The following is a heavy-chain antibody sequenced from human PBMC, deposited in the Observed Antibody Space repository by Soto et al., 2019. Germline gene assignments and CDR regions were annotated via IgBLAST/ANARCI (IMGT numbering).Heavy chain of an antibody. CDR3: AGSLLWFGEEDV. CDR2: IYHSGST. CDR1: GGSISSGGYS. Sequence: PSETLSLTCAVSGGSISSGGYSWSWIRQPPGKGLEWIGYIYHSGSTYYNPSLKSRVTISVDRSKNQFSLKLSSVTAADTAVYYCAGSLLWFGEEDVWGQGTTVTVSS. V-gene: IGHV4-30-2*01. J-gene: IGHJ6*02. D-gene: IGHD3-10*01.